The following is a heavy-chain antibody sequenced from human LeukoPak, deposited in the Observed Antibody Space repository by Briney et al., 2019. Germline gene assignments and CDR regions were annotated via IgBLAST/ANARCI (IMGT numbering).Heavy chain of an antibody. CDR3: AKSPSPCSSTSCYTGY. J-gene: IGHJ4*02. Sequence: GGSLRLSCAASGFTFSSYAMSWVRQAPGKGLEWVSAISGSGGSTYYADSVRGRFTISRDNSKNTLYLQMNSLRAEDTAVYYCAKSPSPCSSTSCYTGYWGQGTLVTVSS. D-gene: IGHD2-2*02. V-gene: IGHV3-23*01. CDR2: ISGSGGST. CDR1: GFTFSSYA.